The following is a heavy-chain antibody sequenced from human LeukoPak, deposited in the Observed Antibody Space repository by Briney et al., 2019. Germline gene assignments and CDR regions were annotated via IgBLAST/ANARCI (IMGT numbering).Heavy chain of an antibody. D-gene: IGHD3-22*01. V-gene: IGHV1-18*01. Sequence: ASVKVSCKASGYTFTSYGISWVRQAPGQGLEWMGRISAYNGNTNCAQKLQGRVTMTTGTSTSTAYMELRSLISDDTAVYYCARQRWYYDSSGYYYDRGPFDIWGQGTMVTVSS. CDR3: ARQRWYYDSSGYYYDRGPFDI. CDR1: GYTFTSYG. J-gene: IGHJ3*02. CDR2: ISAYNGNT.